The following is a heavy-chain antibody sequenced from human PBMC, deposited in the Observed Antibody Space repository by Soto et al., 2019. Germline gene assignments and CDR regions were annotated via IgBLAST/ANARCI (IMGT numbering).Heavy chain of an antibody. D-gene: IGHD4-4*01. CDR3: ASIFHSNYGAGYNWFDP. J-gene: IGHJ5*02. CDR2: IYHSGST. CDR1: GGSLSSSNW. Sequence: PSETLSLTCAVSGGSLSSSNWWSWVRQPPGKGLEWIGEIYHSGSTNYNPSLKSRVTISVDKSKNQFSLKLSSVAAADTAVYYCASIFHSNYGAGYNWFDPWGQGTLVTVSS. V-gene: IGHV4-4*02.